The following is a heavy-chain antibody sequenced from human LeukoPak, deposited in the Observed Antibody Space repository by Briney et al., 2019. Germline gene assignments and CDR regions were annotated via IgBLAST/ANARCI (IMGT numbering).Heavy chain of an antibody. D-gene: IGHD3-10*01. CDR1: GGSISSGGYY. CDR3: ARVWGSGSYEGYYFDY. V-gene: IGHV4-31*03. Sequence: SQTLSLTCTVSGGSISSGGYYWSWIRQHPGKGLEWIGYIYYSGSTYYNPSLKSRVTISVDTSKNQFSLKLSSVTAADTAVYYCARVWGSGSYEGYYFDYWGQGTLVTVSS. J-gene: IGHJ4*02. CDR2: IYYSGST.